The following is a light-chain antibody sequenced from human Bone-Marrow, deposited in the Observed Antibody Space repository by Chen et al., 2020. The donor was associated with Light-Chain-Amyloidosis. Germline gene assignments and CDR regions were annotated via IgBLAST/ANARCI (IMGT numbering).Light chain of an antibody. Sequence: EIVLTQSPATLSLSPGERATLSCRASQSISGGSLAWYQQKPGQTPRLLVYRVSITATGVPDRFSGSGSGTDFTLTISRLEPEDFTVYYCQHYGRSVTFGGGTKLEI. CDR2: RVS. CDR3: QHYGRSVT. V-gene: IGKV3-20*01. CDR1: QSISGGS. J-gene: IGKJ4*01.